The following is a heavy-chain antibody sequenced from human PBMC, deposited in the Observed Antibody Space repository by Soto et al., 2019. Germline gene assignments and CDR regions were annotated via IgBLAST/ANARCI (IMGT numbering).Heavy chain of an antibody. V-gene: IGHV1-69*01. CDR3: AREISVLRDGCNHDAFDI. J-gene: IGHJ3*02. Sequence: QVQLVQSGAEVKKPGSSVKVSCKASGGNFSSYAISWVRQAPGQGLEWMGGIIPIFGTANYAQKFQGRVTITADESTSTAYMELSSLRSEDTAVYYCAREISVLRDGCNHDAFDIWGQGTMVTVSS. CDR1: GGNFSSYA. D-gene: IGHD6-19*01. CDR2: IIPIFGTA.